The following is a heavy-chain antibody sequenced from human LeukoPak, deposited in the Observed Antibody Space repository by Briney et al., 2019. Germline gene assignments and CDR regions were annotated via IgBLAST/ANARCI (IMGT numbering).Heavy chain of an antibody. CDR3: ASWCSSTSCYSLGAFDI. D-gene: IGHD2-2*01. CDR2: IKQDGSEK. CDR1: GFTFSSYW. Sequence: GGSLRLSCAASGFTFSSYWMSWVRQAPGKGLEWVANIKQDGSEKYYADSVKGRFTISRDNSKNTLYLQMNSLRAEDTAVYYCASWCSSTSCYSLGAFDIWGQGTMVTVSS. J-gene: IGHJ3*02. V-gene: IGHV3-7*01.